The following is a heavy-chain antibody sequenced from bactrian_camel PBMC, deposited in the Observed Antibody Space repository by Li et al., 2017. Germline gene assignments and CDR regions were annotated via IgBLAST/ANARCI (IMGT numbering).Heavy chain of an antibody. D-gene: IGHD4*01. J-gene: IGHJ4*01. Sequence: VQLVESGGGSVQAGGSLTLSCAVSGYTLSDGCVGWFRQAPGKEREGVAITGSSGSTGYADSVKGRFTISKDNAKNTLYLQMNSLKPEDTAIYYCAARGVHCPTMGRVQLWEFPYWVREDQYKYWGQGTQVTVS. CDR2: TGSSGST. V-gene: IGHV3S53*01. CDR3: AARGVHCPTMGRVQLWEFPYWVREDQYKY. CDR1: GYTLSDGC.